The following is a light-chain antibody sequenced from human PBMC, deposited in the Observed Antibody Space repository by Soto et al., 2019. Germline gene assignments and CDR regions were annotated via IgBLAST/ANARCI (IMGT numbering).Light chain of an antibody. CDR1: QSVSSRN. J-gene: IGKJ2*01. V-gene: IGKV3-20*01. CDR3: LRYGYSPPAYT. Sequence: EIVLTQSPGTVSLSPGERATLSCRASQSVSSRNLAWYRQKPGQAPSLLIFGASNRATGIPDRFSGSGSGTDFTLTISRPEPEDCAVYYCLRYGYSPPAYTFCQGTKLEIK. CDR2: GAS.